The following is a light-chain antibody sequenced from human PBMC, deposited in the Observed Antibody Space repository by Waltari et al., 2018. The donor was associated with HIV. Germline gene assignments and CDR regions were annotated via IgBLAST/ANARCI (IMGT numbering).Light chain of an antibody. Sequence: QSALPQPASVSGSPGQSITISCTGTSSDINYENYVSWYQHHPGKAPQVIISEVTNRPSGVSSRFSGAKSRNTATLTISGLQAEDEADYFCTSYVSSASPEFGGWTRLTVL. CDR3: TSYVSSASPE. V-gene: IGLV2-14*01. CDR1: SSDINYENY. CDR2: EVT. J-gene: IGLJ3*02.